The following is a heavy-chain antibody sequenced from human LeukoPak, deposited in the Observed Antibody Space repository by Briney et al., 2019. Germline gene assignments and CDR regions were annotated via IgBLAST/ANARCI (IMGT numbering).Heavy chain of an antibody. CDR1: GFTFSSYA. V-gene: IGHV3-21*01. D-gene: IGHD3-22*01. Sequence: GGSLRLSCAASGFTFSSYAMNWVRQAPGKGLEWVSSISRGGDHIFYADSMKGRFTISRDNAKNSLYLQMNSLGAEDTAVYYCARPYDTRGYFPDYWGQGTLVTVSS. CDR3: ARPYDTRGYFPDY. CDR2: ISRGGDHI. J-gene: IGHJ4*02.